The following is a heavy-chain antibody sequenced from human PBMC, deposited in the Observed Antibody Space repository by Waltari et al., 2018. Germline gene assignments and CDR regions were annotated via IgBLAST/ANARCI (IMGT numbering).Heavy chain of an antibody. CDR3: ASGKQSSSWSVGGLY. CDR2: RSYDGSNK. CDR1: GFTFSAYR. Sequence: VQLVESGGGLVQPGGSLRLSCAASGFTFSAYRMHWVRQAPGKGLEWVAVRSYDGSNKYYADSVKGRFTISRDNSKNTLYLQMNSLRAEDTAVYDCASGKQSSSWSVGGLYWGQGTLVTVSS. D-gene: IGHD6-13*01. J-gene: IGHJ4*02. V-gene: IGHV3-30-3*01.